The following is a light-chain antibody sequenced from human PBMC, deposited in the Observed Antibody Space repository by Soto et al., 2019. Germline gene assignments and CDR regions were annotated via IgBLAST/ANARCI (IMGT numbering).Light chain of an antibody. Sequence: EIVMTQSPATLSVSPGETASLSCRASQSAGNFLAWYQQKPGQAPRLLIYYISTRATGIPARFSGSGSGTEFTLTINSLQSEDSSVYYCKQHNQSPITFGQGTRLEIK. CDR1: QSAGNF. CDR3: KQHNQSPIT. V-gene: IGKV3D-15*01. J-gene: IGKJ5*01. CDR2: YIS.